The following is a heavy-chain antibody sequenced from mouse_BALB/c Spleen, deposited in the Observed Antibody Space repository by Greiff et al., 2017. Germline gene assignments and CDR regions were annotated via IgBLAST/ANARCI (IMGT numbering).Heavy chain of an antibody. Sequence: EVMLVESGPSLVKPSQTLSLTCSVTGDSITSGYWNWIRKFPGNKLEYMGYISYSGSTYYNPSLKSRISITRDTSKNQYYLQLNSVTTEDTATYYCARGLGSLYWYFDVWGAGTTVTVSS. CDR1: GDSITSGY. CDR3: ARGLGSLYWYFDV. J-gene: IGHJ1*01. D-gene: IGHD1-1*01. CDR2: ISYSGST. V-gene: IGHV3-8*02.